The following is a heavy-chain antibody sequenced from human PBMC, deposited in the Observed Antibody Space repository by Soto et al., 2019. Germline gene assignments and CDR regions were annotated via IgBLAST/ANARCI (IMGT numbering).Heavy chain of an antibody. D-gene: IGHD3-10*01. V-gene: IGHV3-23*01. CDR1: GFTFSSYA. CDR3: AKDRDYYGSGTYYVNWFDP. J-gene: IGHJ5*02. Sequence: PGGSLRLSCAASGFTFSSYAMSWVRQAPGKGLEWVSGISGSGGGTNYADSVKGRFTISRDNSRNTLYLQMNSLRAEDTAVYYCAKDRDYYGSGTYYVNWFDPWGQGTLVTVSS. CDR2: ISGSGGGT.